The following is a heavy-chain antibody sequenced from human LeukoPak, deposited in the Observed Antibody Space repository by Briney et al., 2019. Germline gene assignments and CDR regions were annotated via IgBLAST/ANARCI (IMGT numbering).Heavy chain of an antibody. Sequence: GGSLRLSCVASGFTVSSNFLSWVRQPPGKGLEWVSVIYSGGSTYYADSVKGRFTISRDNSKNMVYLQMNSLRAEDTALYYCARCPYGSYWYFDLWGRGTLVTVSS. D-gene: IGHD4-17*01. CDR3: ARCPYGSYWYFDL. CDR1: GFTVSSNF. J-gene: IGHJ2*01. CDR2: IYSGGST. V-gene: IGHV3-66*01.